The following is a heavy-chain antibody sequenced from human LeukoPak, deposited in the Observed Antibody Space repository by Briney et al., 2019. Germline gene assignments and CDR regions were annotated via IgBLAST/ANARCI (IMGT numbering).Heavy chain of an antibody. CDR2: ISGSGGST. CDR3: AKGLGYDSSGYYLE. D-gene: IGHD3-22*01. J-gene: IGHJ4*02. V-gene: IGHV3-23*01. CDR1: GFTFSSYA. Sequence: PGGSLRLSCAASGFTFSSYAMSWVRQAPGKGLEWVSAISGSGGSTYYADSVKGRFTISRDNSKNTLYLQMNSLRAEDTAVYYCAKGLGYDSSGYYLEWGQGALVTVSS.